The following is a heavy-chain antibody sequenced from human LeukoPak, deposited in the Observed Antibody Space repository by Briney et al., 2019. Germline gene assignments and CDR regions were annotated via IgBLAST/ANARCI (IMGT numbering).Heavy chain of an antibody. V-gene: IGHV3-15*01. J-gene: IGHJ4*02. CDR1: GFTFNNAW. Sequence: GGSLRLSCAASGFTFNNAWMSWVRLAPGKGLEWVGRIKSKTDGGTADYAAPVKGRFTISRDDSKNMVFLQMNSLKIADTALYFCATEADTAMALPKNWGQGTLVTASS. CDR2: IKSKTDGGTA. D-gene: IGHD5-18*01. CDR3: ATEADTAMALPKN.